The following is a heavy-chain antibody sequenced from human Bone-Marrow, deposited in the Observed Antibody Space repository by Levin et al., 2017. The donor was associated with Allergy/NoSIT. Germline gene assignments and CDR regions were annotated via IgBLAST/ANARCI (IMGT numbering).Heavy chain of an antibody. D-gene: IGHD3-3*01. Sequence: ASVKVSCKTSGYTFTSFCIYWVRQAPGQGLEWMGWMNPNSGGTKYAQKFQDRITMTRDTSINTVYMELNSLKSDDTAIYYCVRARLTYYDFWSGPAYWGQGSLIIVSS. V-gene: IGHV1-2*02. J-gene: IGHJ4*02. CDR2: MNPNSGGT. CDR3: VRARLTYYDFWSGPAY. CDR1: GYTFTSFC.